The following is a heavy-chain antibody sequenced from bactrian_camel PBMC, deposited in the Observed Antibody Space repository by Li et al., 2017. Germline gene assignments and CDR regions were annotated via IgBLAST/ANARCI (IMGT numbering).Heavy chain of an antibody. V-gene: IGHV3-3*01. CDR1: GTTGSGYC. CDR2: ISKDDGST. Sequence: HVQLVESGGGTVQTGGSRRLSCEVSGTTGSGYCVAWFRQIQGSEREGIASISKDDGSTKFSADSVKGRFIISQDSGNQTVYLQMNNLKPEDTALYYCAAARVIGRCSVLLGTFARNLVTVWGQGTQVTVS. J-gene: IGHJ4*01. D-gene: IGHD2*01. CDR3: AAARVIGRCSVLLGTFARNLVTV.